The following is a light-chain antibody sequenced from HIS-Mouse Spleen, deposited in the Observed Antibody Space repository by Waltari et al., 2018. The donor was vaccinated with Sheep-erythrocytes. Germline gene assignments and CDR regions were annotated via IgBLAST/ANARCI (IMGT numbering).Light chain of an antibody. V-gene: IGLV2-11*01. J-gene: IGLJ1*01. Sequence: QSALTQPRSVSGSPGQSVTISCTGTSSDVGGYNYSSWYQQHPGKAPQLMIYDVSKRTSGVPDRFSGSKSGNTASLTISGRQAEDEADYYCCSYAGSYNHVFATGTKVTVL. CDR2: DVS. CDR3: CSYAGSYNHV. CDR1: SSDVGGYNY.